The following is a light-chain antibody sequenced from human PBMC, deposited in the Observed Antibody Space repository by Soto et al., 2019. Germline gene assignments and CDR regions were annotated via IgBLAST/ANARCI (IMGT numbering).Light chain of an antibody. Sequence: QPVLTQPASVSGSPGQSITISCTGTSSDVGSYNLVSWYQQHPGKAPKLMIYEASKRPSGVSNRFSGSKSGNTASLTISGLQAEDEADYYCCSYVGSSTLVFGGGTKLTVL. CDR1: SSDVGSYNL. J-gene: IGLJ3*02. V-gene: IGLV2-23*01. CDR2: EAS. CDR3: CSYVGSSTLV.